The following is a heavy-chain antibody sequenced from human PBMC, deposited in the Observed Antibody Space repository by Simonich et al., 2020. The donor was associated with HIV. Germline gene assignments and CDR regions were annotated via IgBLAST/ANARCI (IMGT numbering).Heavy chain of an antibody. Sequence: QVQLQQWGAGLLKPSEALSLTCAVYGGSFSVYYWSWIRQPPGKGLEWIGEINHSGSNNYKPSLKSRVTISVDTSKNQFSLKLSSVTAADTAVYYCARLTAGGLGEYFQHWGQGTLVTVSS. CDR2: INHSGSN. D-gene: IGHD6-13*01. V-gene: IGHV4-34*01. CDR1: GGSFSVYY. J-gene: IGHJ1*01. CDR3: ARLTAGGLGEYFQH.